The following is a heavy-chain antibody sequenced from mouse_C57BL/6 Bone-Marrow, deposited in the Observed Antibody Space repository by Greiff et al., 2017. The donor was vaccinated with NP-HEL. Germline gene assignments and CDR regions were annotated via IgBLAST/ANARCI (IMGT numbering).Heavy chain of an antibody. Sequence: DVMLVESGEGLVKPGGSLKLSCAASGFTFSSYAMSWVRQTPEKRLEWVAYISSGGDYIYYADTAKGRFTISRDNARNTLYLQMSSLKSEDTAMYYCTRGDWAWFAYWGQGTLVTVSA. CDR1: GFTFSSYA. CDR2: ISSGGDYI. J-gene: IGHJ3*01. CDR3: TRGDWAWFAY. V-gene: IGHV5-9-1*02.